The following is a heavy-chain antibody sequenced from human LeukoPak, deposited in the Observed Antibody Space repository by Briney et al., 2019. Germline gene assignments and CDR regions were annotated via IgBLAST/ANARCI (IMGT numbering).Heavy chain of an antibody. CDR3: ARPSRIGYSNGLVLQH. D-gene: IGHD4-11*01. Sequence: GGSLRLSCTASGFTFSSYGMHWVRQAPGKGLEWVAFIQFDGSHKYYADSVKGRFTISGDNSKNTVLLFLQMDSLRAEDTAVYYCARPSRIGYSNGLVLQHWGQGTLVTVSS. CDR2: IQFDGSHK. J-gene: IGHJ1*01. CDR1: GFTFSSYG. V-gene: IGHV3-30*02.